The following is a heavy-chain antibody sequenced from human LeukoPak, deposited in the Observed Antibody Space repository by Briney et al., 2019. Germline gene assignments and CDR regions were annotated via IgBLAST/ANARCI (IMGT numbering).Heavy chain of an antibody. CDR1: GGSISNYF. CDR3: VRHTTSGWYQVVY. V-gene: IGHV4-59*01. D-gene: IGHD6-19*01. CDR2: ITYSGST. Sequence: SETLSLTCTVSGGSISNYFWSWIRQPPGKGLEWIGYITYSGSTVHNPSLKSRVTISVDASKNQFSLKLTSVTAADTAVYYCVRHTTSGWYQVVYWGQGTLVTVSS. J-gene: IGHJ4*02.